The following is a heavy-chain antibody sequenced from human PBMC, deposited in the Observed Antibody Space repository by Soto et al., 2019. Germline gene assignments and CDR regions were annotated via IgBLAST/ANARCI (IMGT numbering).Heavy chain of an antibody. CDR3: ARDPNFSLTFHYYGMDV. CDR1: GYTFTSYG. Sequence: ASVKVSCKASGYTFTSYGISWVRQAPGQGLEWMGIINPSGGSASYARKFQARVAMSRDTSTSTVYMEVSGLSSDDTAVYYCARDPNFSLTFHYYGMDVWGQGTTVTVSS. CDR2: INPSGGSA. V-gene: IGHV1-46*01. J-gene: IGHJ6*02.